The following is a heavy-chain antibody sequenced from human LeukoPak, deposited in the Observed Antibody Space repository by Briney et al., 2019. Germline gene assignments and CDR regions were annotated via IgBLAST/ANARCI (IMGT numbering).Heavy chain of an antibody. CDR1: GGSFSGYY. CDR3: ARATLPRGYYYYGMDV. Sequence: SETLSLTCAVYGGSFSGYYWSWIRQPPGKGLEWIGEINHSGSTNYNPSLKSRVTISVDTSKNQFSLKLSSVTAADTAVYYCARATLPRGYYYYGMDVWGQGTTVTVSS. CDR2: INHSGST. J-gene: IGHJ6*02. D-gene: IGHD2-15*01. V-gene: IGHV4-34*01.